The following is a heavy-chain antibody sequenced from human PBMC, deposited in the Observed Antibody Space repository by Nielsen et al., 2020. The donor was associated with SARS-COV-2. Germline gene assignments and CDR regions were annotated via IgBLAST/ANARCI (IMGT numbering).Heavy chain of an antibody. J-gene: IGHJ4*02. Sequence: GESLKISCSASGFTFSSYAMHWVRQAPGKGLEYVSAISSNGGSTYYADSVKGRFTISRDNSKNTLYLQMSSLRAEDTAVYYCVTPLGSNALYYFDYWGQGTLVTVSS. D-gene: IGHD2-15*01. V-gene: IGHV3-64D*09. CDR2: ISSNGGST. CDR1: GFTFSSYA. CDR3: VTPLGSNALYYFDY.